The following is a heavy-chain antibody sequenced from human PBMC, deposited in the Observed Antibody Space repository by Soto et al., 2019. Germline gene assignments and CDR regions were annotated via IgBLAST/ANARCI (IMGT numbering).Heavy chain of an antibody. Sequence: QVQLVESGGGVVQPGSSLRLSCEASGFTFSMYGMHWVRQAPGKGLEWVGVIYSGGSDQYYGDSVKGRFTISRDNSNKMVYLQMTGLRLDDSALYYCARDRRVIPDADMDYWGQGVLVTVSS. J-gene: IGHJ4*02. CDR1: GFTFSMYG. D-gene: IGHD2-21*01. CDR3: ARDRRVIPDADMDY. V-gene: IGHV3-30*03. CDR2: IYSGGSDQ.